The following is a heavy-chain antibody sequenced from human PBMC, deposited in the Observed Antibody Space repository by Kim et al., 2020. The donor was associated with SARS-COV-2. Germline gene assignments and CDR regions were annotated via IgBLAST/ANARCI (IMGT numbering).Heavy chain of an antibody. CDR3: ARVNRNYYDSSSFDY. D-gene: IGHD3-22*01. V-gene: IGHV4-34*01. Sequence: SETLSLTCAVYGGSFSGYYWSWIRQPPGKGLEWIGEINHSGSTNYNPSLKSRVTISVDTSKNQFSLKLSSVTAADTAVYYCARVNRNYYDSSSFDYWGQGTLVTVSS. CDR2: INHSGST. J-gene: IGHJ4*02. CDR1: GGSFSGYY.